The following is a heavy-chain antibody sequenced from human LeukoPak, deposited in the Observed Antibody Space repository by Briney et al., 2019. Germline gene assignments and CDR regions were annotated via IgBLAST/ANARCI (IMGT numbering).Heavy chain of an antibody. CDR2: MNPNSGNT. V-gene: IGHV1-8*01. J-gene: IGHJ6*02. CDR1: GNTFTSYD. Sequence: ASVKVSCKASGNTFTSYDINWVRQATGQGLEWMGWMNPNSGNTGYAQKFQGRVTMTRNTSISTAYMELSSLRSEDTAVYYCARPHSSSWYYYYGMDVWGQGTTVTVSS. D-gene: IGHD6-13*01. CDR3: ARPHSSSWYYYYGMDV.